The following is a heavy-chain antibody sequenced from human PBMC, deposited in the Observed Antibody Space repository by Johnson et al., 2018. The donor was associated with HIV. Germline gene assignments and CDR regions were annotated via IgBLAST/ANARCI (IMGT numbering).Heavy chain of an antibody. Sequence: QEQLVESGGGVVQPGGSLRLSCAASGFTFSSYGMHWVRQAPGKGLEWVAVMWYDGSNRYYADSVKGRFTISRDNSKNTLYLKMNSLRAEDTALYYCAGFTERYSGSSIPHDAFDIWGQGTMVTVSS. CDR3: AGFTERYSGSSIPHDAFDI. J-gene: IGHJ3*02. CDR2: MWYDGSNR. D-gene: IGHD1-26*01. CDR1: GFTFSSYG. V-gene: IGHV3-33*01.